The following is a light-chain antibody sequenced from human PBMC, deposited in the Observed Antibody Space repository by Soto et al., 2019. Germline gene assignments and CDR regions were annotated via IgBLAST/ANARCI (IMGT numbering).Light chain of an antibody. V-gene: IGKV3-15*01. CDR1: QSVRSN. CDR2: GDS. Sequence: EIVMTQSPATLSVSPGERATLSCRASQSVRSNLAWYQQKPGQAPRLLIYGDSTRVTGIPARFSGSGYGTEFTLTISSMQSVDFAVYYGQQYNNWYTCGQGTKLEIK. CDR3: QQYNNWYT. J-gene: IGKJ2*01.